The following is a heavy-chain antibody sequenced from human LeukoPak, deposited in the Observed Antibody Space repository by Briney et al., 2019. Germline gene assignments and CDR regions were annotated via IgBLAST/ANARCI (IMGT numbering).Heavy chain of an antibody. CDR2: ISSSSSYI. D-gene: IGHD3-3*01. CDR3: ASGFLEWPRDASDI. J-gene: IGHJ3*02. CDR1: VFTFSSYS. V-gene: IGHV3-21*01. Sequence: PGGSLRLSCAASVFTFSSYSMNWVRQAPGKGLEWVSSISSSSSYIYYADSVKGRFTISRDNAKNSLYLQMNSLRAEDTAVYYCASGFLEWPRDASDICGQGTMVTVSS.